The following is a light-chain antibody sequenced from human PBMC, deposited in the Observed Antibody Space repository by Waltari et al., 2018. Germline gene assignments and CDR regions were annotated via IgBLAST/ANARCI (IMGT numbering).Light chain of an antibody. J-gene: IGLJ2*01. Sequence: SYVLTQPPSESVAPGEAARLTCGGDRIGSKSVHWYQQKPGKAPTLVIYSDSDRPAGIPERFSGYNSGNTATLTITRVEAGDEAEYYCQVWDGATDQVVFGGGTELTVL. V-gene: IGLV3-21*04. CDR1: RIGSKS. CDR3: QVWDGATDQVV. CDR2: SDS.